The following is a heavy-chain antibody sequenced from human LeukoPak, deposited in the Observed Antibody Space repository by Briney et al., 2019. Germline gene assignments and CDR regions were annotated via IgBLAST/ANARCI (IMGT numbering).Heavy chain of an antibody. Sequence: GGSLRLSCTASGFTFSSYAMNWVRQAPGKGLEWVSGIGAGGTFTYYADSVKGRFTISRDNSRNTLYLQMNSLRADDTAVYYCAKDLDYTTCGYYFDYWGQGTLVTVSS. CDR3: AKDLDYTTCGYYFDY. CDR1: GFTFSSYA. CDR2: IGAGGTFT. D-gene: IGHD4-11*01. J-gene: IGHJ4*02. V-gene: IGHV3-23*01.